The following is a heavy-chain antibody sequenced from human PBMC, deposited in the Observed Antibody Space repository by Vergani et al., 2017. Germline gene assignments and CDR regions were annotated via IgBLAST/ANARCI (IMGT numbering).Heavy chain of an antibody. CDR1: GFTFSSYW. Sequence: EVQLVESGGGLVQPGGSLSLSCAASGFTFSSYWMSWIRQAPGKGLEWVANIKQDGSEKYYVDSVKGRFTISRDNAKNSLYLQMNSLRAEDTAVYYCARDESPYGSSSWFDPWGQGTLVTVSS. J-gene: IGHJ5*02. CDR2: IKQDGSEK. V-gene: IGHV3-7*03. CDR3: ARDESPYGSSSWFDP. D-gene: IGHD6-6*01.